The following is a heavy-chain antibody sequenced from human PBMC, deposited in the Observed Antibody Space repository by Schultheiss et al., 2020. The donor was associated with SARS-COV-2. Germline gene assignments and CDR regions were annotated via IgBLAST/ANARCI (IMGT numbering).Heavy chain of an antibody. D-gene: IGHD2-2*01. CDR1: GGSISSYY. Sequence: SQTLSLTCTVSGGSISSYYWSWIRQPPGKGLEWIGYIYYSGSTNYNPSLKSRVTISVDTSKNQFSLKLSSVTAADTAVYYCARDSSTSTRQLVYYYMDVWGKGTTVTVSS. V-gene: IGHV4-59*12. CDR2: IYYSGST. J-gene: IGHJ6*03. CDR3: ARDSSTSTRQLVYYYMDV.